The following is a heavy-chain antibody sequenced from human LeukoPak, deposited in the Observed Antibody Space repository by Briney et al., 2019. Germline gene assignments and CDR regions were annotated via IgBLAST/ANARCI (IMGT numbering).Heavy chain of an antibody. Sequence: SETLSLTCAVSGGSISSGGYSWSWIRQPPGKGLEWIGYIYHSGSTYYNPPLKSRVTISVDRSKNQFSLKLSSVTAADTAVYYCASSGYSYGQFDYWGQGTLVTVSS. J-gene: IGHJ4*02. D-gene: IGHD5-18*01. V-gene: IGHV4-30-2*01. CDR2: IYHSGST. CDR3: ASSGYSYGQFDY. CDR1: GGSISSGGYS.